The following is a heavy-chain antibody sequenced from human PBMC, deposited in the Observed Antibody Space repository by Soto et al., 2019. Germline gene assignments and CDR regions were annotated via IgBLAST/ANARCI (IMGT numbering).Heavy chain of an antibody. Sequence: QLQLQVSGPGLVKPSKTLSLTCTVSGDSINSRSYSWGWIRQPPGRGLQWIGNLYSTGVTFYNPALKRLATLSADTSGNQFSLKQTSVTAADAALYFCARAFTGTYLFDYWGQGSLVTVSS. V-gene: IGHV4-39*01. J-gene: IGHJ4*02. CDR1: GDSINSRSYS. CDR2: LYSTGVT. CDR3: ARAFTGTYLFDY. D-gene: IGHD1-1*01.